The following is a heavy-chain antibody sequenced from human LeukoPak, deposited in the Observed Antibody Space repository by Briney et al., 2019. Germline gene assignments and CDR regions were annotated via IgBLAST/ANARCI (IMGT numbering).Heavy chain of an antibody. J-gene: IGHJ4*02. D-gene: IGHD1-1*01. Sequence: PSETLSLTCTVSGGSISSGDYYWSWIRQPPGKGLEWIGSIYYSGSTYYNPSLKSRVTISVDTSKNQFSLKLSSVTAADTAVYYCARVGDWNGGPDYWGQGTLVTVSS. CDR3: ARVGDWNGGPDY. CDR2: IYYSGST. V-gene: IGHV4-39*07. CDR1: GGSISSGDYY.